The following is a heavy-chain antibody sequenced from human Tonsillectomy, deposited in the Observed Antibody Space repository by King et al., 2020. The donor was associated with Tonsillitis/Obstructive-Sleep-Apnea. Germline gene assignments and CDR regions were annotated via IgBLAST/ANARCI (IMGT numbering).Heavy chain of an antibody. D-gene: IGHD4-11*01. J-gene: IGHJ6*03. CDR1: GYSFTSYW. V-gene: IGHV5-51*01. Sequence: QLVQSGAEVKKPGESLKISCKGSGYSFTSYWIGWVRQMPGKGLEWMGIIYPGDSDTRYSPSFQGQVTISADKSISTAYLQWSSLKASDTAMYYCARQDVGAVTGGLHPRRSYYYYMDVWGKGTTVTVSS. CDR2: IYPGDSDT. CDR3: ARQDVGAVTGGLHPRRSYYYYMDV.